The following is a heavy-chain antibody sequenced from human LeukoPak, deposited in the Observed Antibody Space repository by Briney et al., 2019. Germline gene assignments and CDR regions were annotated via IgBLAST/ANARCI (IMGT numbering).Heavy chain of an antibody. J-gene: IGHJ6*02. CDR3: ARDGYYDFWSGYYYGMDV. CDR1: GYTFTSYA. Sequence: ASVKVSCKASGYTFTSYAMHWVRQAPGQRLEWMGWINAGNGNTKYSQKFQGRVTITRDTSASTAYMGLSSLRSEDTAVYYCARDGYYDFWSGYYYGMDVWGQGTTVTVSS. CDR2: INAGNGNT. D-gene: IGHD3-3*01. V-gene: IGHV1-3*01.